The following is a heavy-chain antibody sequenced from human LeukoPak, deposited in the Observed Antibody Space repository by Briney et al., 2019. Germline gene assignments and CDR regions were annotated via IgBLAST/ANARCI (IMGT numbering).Heavy chain of an antibody. D-gene: IGHD2-2*01. CDR3: ARAFVVVPAAILGVFYYYYMDV. V-gene: IGHV1-8*01. CDR2: MNPNSGNT. CDR1: GYTFTSYD. J-gene: IGHJ6*03. Sequence: ASVRVSCKASGYTFTSYDINWVRQATGQGLEWMGWMNPNSGNTGYAQKFQGRVTMTRKTSISTAYMELGSLRSEDTAVYYCARAFVVVPAAILGVFYYYYMDVWGKGTTVTVSS.